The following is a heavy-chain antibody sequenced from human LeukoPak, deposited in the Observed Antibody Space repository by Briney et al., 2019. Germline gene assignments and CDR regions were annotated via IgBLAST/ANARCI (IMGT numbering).Heavy chain of an antibody. D-gene: IGHD6-13*01. V-gene: IGHV3-74*01. CDR3: VRDIAPGGTVWFDI. CDR2: ISDDGGTK. Sequence: GGSLRLACVASGFAVKEYYMYWIRQTPGRGPMWVSRISDDGGTKLYAGFAKGRFIMSRDTAKNTVYLQMNSLRVEDTAKYYCVRDIAPGGTVWFDIWGQGTLVTVSS. CDR1: GFAVKEYY. J-gene: IGHJ5*02.